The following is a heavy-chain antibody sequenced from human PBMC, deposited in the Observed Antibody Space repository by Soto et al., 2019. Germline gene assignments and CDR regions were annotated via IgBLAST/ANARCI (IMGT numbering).Heavy chain of an antibody. CDR3: VKSLGRYFYGMDV. Sequence: LRLSCAASGFTFEEYAMYWVRQAPGKGLEWVSAISWNSDNIAYADSVKGRFTISRDNAKNSLYLQMNSLRAEDTDFYHCVKSLGRYFYGMDVWGQGTTVTVSS. D-gene: IGHD1-20*01. J-gene: IGHJ6*02. V-gene: IGHV3-9*01. CDR1: GFTFEEYA. CDR2: ISWNSDNI.